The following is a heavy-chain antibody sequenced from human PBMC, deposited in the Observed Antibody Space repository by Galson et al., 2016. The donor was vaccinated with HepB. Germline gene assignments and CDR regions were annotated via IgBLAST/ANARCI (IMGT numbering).Heavy chain of an antibody. CDR2: MSYDGNKT. Sequence: SLRLSCAASGFTFSNYGMNWVRQAPGKGLEWVAVMSYDGNKTYYAESAKGRFTISRDVYKNTLYLQMNSLGPEETAEYYCAILAATGAFDIWGHGTMVTVS. V-gene: IGHV3-30*03. J-gene: IGHJ3*02. D-gene: IGHD2-15*01. CDR3: AILAATGAFDI. CDR1: GFTFSNYG.